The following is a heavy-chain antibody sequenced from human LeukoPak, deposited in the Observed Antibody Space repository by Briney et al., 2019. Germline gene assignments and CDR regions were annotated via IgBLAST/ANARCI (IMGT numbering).Heavy chain of an antibody. CDR3: ARDLGQYYDTSDNWFDP. V-gene: IGHV3-74*01. CDR2: INSDGINT. CDR1: GFTFSNYW. D-gene: IGHD3-22*01. Sequence: GGSLRLSCAASGFTFSNYWMHWVRQAPGEGLVWVSRINSDGINTSYADSVKGRFTISRDNAKNTLNMKMNSLRAEDTAVYYCARDLGQYYDTSDNWFDPWGQGTLVTVSS. J-gene: IGHJ5*02.